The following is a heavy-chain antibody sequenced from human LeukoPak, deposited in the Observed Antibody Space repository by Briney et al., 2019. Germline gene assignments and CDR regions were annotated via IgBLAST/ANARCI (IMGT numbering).Heavy chain of an antibody. CDR3: AKRGGASIVGATRAYFDY. J-gene: IGHJ4*02. D-gene: IGHD1-26*01. CDR2: ISSNGGST. CDR1: GFTFSSYA. Sequence: GGSLRLSCAASGFTFSSYAMHWVRQAPGKGLEYVSAISSNGGSTYYANSVKGRFTISRDNSKNTLYLQMSSLRAEDTAVYYCAKRGGASIVGATRAYFDYWGQGTLVTVSS. V-gene: IGHV3-64*01.